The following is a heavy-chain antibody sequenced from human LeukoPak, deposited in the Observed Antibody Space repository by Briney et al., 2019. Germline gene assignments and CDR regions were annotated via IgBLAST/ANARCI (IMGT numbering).Heavy chain of an antibody. D-gene: IGHD3-22*01. CDR3: ARGPYYYDSSGADY. J-gene: IGHJ4*02. Sequence: SETLSLTCAVYGGSFSGYYWSWIRQPPGKGLEWIGEINHSGSTNYNPSLKSRVTISVDTSKNRFSLKLSSVTAADTAVYYCARGPYYYDSSGADYWGQGTLVTVSS. CDR1: GGSFSGYY. CDR2: INHSGST. V-gene: IGHV4-34*01.